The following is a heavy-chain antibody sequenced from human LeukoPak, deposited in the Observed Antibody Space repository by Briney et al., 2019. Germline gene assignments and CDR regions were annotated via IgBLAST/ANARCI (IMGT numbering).Heavy chain of an antibody. J-gene: IGHJ3*02. Sequence: PSQTLSLTCTVSGGSISSGGYYWSWIRQHPGKGLEWIGYIYYSGSTYYNPSLKSRVTISVDTSKNQFSLKLSSVTAADTAVYYCARALYYCSGGSCYSGKDAFDIWGQGTMVTVSS. D-gene: IGHD2-15*01. CDR3: ARALYYCSGGSCYSGKDAFDI. CDR1: GGSISSGGYY. CDR2: IYYSGST. V-gene: IGHV4-31*03.